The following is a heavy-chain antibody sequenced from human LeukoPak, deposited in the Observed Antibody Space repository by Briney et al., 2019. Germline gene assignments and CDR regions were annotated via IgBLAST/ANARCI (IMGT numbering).Heavy chain of an antibody. V-gene: IGHV3-48*02. CDR2: IRSSTSTI. D-gene: IGHD2-8*01. CDR1: GFTFSSYD. Sequence: GGSLRLSCAASGFTFSSYDMNWVRQAPGKGLEWVSYIRSSTSTIYYADSVKGRFTISRDNAKNSLYLQMNSLRDEDTAMYYCARAMGLDFDFWGRGTLVTVST. J-gene: IGHJ4*02. CDR3: ARAMGLDFDF.